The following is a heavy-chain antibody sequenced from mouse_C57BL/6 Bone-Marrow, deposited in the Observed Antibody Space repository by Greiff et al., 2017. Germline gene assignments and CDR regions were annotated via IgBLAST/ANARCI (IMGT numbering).Heavy chain of an antibody. CDR2: IYPRSGNT. Sequence: VQLQQSGAELARPGASVKLSCKASGYTFTSYGISWVKQRTGQGLEWIGEIYPRSGNTYYNEKFKGKATLTADTSYSTAYMELRSLTSEDSAVYFCARHGYYAMDYWGQGTSVTVSS. CDR1: GYTFTSYG. J-gene: IGHJ4*01. CDR3: ARHGYYAMDY. V-gene: IGHV1-81*01.